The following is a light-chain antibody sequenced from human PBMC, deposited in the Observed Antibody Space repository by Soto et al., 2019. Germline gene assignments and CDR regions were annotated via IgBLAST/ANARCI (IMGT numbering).Light chain of an antibody. V-gene: IGLV2-14*03. CDR3: SSYTSSAPFYV. J-gene: IGLJ1*01. Sequence: QSVLTQPASVSGSPGQSITISCTGASTDVDGYDYVSWYQQHPGQAPKLMIYDVNNRSSGVSYRFSGSKSGDTASLTISGLQAEDDADYYCSSYTSSAPFYVFGTGTRSPS. CDR2: DVN. CDR1: STDVDGYDY.